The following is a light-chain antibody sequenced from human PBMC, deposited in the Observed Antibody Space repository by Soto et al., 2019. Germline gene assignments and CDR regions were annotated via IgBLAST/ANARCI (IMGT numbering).Light chain of an antibody. V-gene: IGKV1-33*01. Sequence: DVQMTQSLSSLSASLGDRVTITCQASQDIGNSLNWYQQKPGKAPELLIYDASYLETGDPSRFSGSGSGTEFTLTISNLQPDDFETYYCQQYDSYSSGPFGQGTKV. J-gene: IGKJ1*01. CDR3: QQYDSYSSGP. CDR2: DAS. CDR1: QDIGNS.